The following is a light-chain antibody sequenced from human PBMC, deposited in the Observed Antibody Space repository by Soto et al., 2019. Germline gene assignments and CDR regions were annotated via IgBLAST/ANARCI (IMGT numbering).Light chain of an antibody. CDR2: AAS. CDR3: QRYSSVPV. Sequence: DIQMTQSTTSLSASVGDRVTITCRASQGIRNFVAWYQQKRGKAPKLLIYAASTLQSGVPSRFSGSESGTDFTLAINILQPEDDATYSCQRYSSVPVFGPGTKVEIK. CDR1: QGIRNF. J-gene: IGKJ3*01. V-gene: IGKV1-27*01.